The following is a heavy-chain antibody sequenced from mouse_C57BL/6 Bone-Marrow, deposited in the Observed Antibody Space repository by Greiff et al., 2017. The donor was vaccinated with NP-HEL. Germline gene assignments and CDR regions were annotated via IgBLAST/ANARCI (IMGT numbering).Heavy chain of an antibody. Sequence: QVQLKQPGAELVKPGASVKLSCKASGYTFTSYWMHWVKQRPGRGLEWIGRIDPNSGGTKYNEKFKSKATLTVDKPSSTAYMQLSSLTSEGSAVYYCARWEFDYWGQGTTLTVSS. CDR3: ARWEFDY. D-gene: IGHD4-1*01. V-gene: IGHV1-72*01. CDR1: GYTFTSYW. J-gene: IGHJ2*01. CDR2: IDPNSGGT.